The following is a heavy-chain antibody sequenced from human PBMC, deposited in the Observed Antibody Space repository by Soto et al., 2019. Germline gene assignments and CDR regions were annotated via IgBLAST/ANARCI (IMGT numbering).Heavy chain of an antibody. J-gene: IGHJ4*02. CDR2: INSDGSST. CDR3: ARDEVLSRDEYFDY. Sequence: EVQLVESGGGLVQPGGSLRLSCAASGFTFSSYWMHWVRQAPGKGLVWVSRINSDGSSTSYVDSVKGRFTISRDNAKNTLYLQMNSLRAEDTAVYYCARDEVLSRDEYFDYWGQGTLVTVSS. CDR1: GFTFSSYW. V-gene: IGHV3-74*01.